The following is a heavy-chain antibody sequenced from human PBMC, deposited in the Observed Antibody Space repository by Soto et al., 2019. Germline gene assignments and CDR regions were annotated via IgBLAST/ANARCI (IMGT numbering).Heavy chain of an antibody. V-gene: IGHV1-18*01. Sequence: QVQLVQSGAEVKKPGASVKVSCKASGYTFTSYGISWVRQAPGQGLEWMGWISAYNGNTNYAQKLQGRVTMTTDTSTSTDYMELRSLRSDDTAVYYCARDGSGANYYYYYGMDVWGQGTTVTVSS. CDR1: GYTFTSYG. CDR2: ISAYNGNT. CDR3: ARDGSGANYYYYYGMDV. J-gene: IGHJ6*02. D-gene: IGHD6-19*01.